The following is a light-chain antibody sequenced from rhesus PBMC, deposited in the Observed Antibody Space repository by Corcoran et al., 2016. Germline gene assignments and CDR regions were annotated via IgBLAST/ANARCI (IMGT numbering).Light chain of an antibody. CDR1: QAIRVS. CDR2: RAS. CDR3: QQHDYLPLT. J-gene: IGKJ4*01. V-gene: IGKV1-69*01. Sequence: DIQMTQSPSSLSASVGDRVTITCRASQAIRVSLAWYQQKPGKVPKLLIYRASVLETGVPTRFSGMGTGTDFTLTIRSLQPEDSATYYCQQHDYLPLTFGGGTKVEL.